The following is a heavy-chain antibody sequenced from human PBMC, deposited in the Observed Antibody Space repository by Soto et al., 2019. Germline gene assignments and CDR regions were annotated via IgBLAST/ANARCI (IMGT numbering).Heavy chain of an antibody. CDR3: ARERLAVAGSYYYYGMDV. CDR2: INPNSGGT. Sequence: QVQLVQSGAEVKKPEASVKVSCKASGYTFTGYYMHWVRQAPGQGLEWMGWINPNSGGTNYAQKFQGWVTMTRDTAISTAYMELSRLRSDDTAVYYCARERLAVAGSYYYYGMDVWGQGTTVTVSS. J-gene: IGHJ6*02. D-gene: IGHD6-19*01. CDR1: GYTFTGYY. V-gene: IGHV1-2*04.